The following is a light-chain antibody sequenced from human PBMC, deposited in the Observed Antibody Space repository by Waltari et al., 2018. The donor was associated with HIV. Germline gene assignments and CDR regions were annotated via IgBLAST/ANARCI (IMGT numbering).Light chain of an antibody. V-gene: IGLV1-47*01. CDR2: RHN. Sequence: QSVLTQPPSASGTPGPRVPISCSGSRSTIGRHYVYWYQQFPGTAPKLLIYRHNQRPSGVPDRFSGSKSGTSASLAISGLRSEDEADYYCAAWDDSLSAWVFGGGTKLTVL. CDR1: RSTIGRHY. CDR3: AAWDDSLSAWV. J-gene: IGLJ3*02.